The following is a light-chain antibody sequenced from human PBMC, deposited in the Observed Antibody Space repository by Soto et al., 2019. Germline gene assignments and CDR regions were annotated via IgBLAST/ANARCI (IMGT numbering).Light chain of an antibody. CDR3: QTWGTGPVV. J-gene: IGLJ2*01. CDR1: SGHSSYA. V-gene: IGLV4-69*01. Sequence: QSVLTQSPSASASLGASVKLTCTLSSGHSSYAIAWHQQQPEKGPRYLMKLNSDGSHSKGDGIPDRFSGSSSGAERYLTISSLQSEDEADYYCQTWGTGPVVFGGGTKVTDL. CDR2: LNSDGSH.